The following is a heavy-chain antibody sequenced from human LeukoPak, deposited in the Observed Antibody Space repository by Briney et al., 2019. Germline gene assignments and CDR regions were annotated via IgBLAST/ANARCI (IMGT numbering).Heavy chain of an antibody. CDR2: IKQDGSEK. CDR1: GFTFSNYG. D-gene: IGHD3-22*01. J-gene: IGHJ4*02. Sequence: GGSLRLSCAASGFTFSNYGMHWVRQAPGKGLEWVANIKQDGSEKYYVDSVKGRFTISRDNAKNSLYLQMNSLRAEDTAVYYCARLGDSSGYYDYWGQGTLVTVSS. V-gene: IGHV3-7*04. CDR3: ARLGDSSGYYDY.